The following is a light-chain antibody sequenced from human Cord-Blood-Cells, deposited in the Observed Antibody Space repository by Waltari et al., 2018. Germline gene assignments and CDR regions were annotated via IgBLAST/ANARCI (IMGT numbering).Light chain of an antibody. V-gene: IGKV1-39*01. CDR2: AAS. CDR3: QQSYSTPLT. CDR1: QSISSY. Sequence: DSQMTQSPPSLSASVGDRVTTTCRASQSISSYLNWYQQKPGKAPKLLIYAASSLQSGVPSRFSGSGSGTDFTLTISSLQPEDFATYYCQQSYSTPLTFGGGTKVEIK. J-gene: IGKJ4*01.